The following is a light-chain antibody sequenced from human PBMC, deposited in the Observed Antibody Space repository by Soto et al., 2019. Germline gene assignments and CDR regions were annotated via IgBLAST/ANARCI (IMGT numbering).Light chain of an antibody. J-gene: IGKJ1*01. CDR2: AAS. CDR1: QGISNY. CDR3: QKYNSAPLT. Sequence: DIQMTQSPSSLSAFVGDRVTITCRARQGISNYLAWYQQKPGKVPKLLIYAASTLQSGVPSRFSGSGSGTDFTLTISSLQPEDVATYYCQKYNSAPLTFGQGTKVDIK. V-gene: IGKV1-27*01.